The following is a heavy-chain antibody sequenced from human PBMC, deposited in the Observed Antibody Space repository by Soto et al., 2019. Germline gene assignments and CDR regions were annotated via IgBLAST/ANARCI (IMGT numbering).Heavy chain of an antibody. CDR2: IDGGGGST. V-gene: IGHV3-23*01. D-gene: IGHD3-22*01. J-gene: IGHJ4*02. CDR3: AKYYYDTSTFSLDS. Sequence: GGSLRLSCAASGFTFSSYAMSWVRQAPGKGLEWVSAIDGGGGSTFYADSVKGRFTISRDNSKSTLYLQMNSLRADDTAVYYCAKYYYDTSTFSLDSWGQGTLVTVSS. CDR1: GFTFSSYA.